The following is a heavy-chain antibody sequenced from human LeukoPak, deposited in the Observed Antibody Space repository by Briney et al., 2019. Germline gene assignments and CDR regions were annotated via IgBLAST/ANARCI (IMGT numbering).Heavy chain of an antibody. J-gene: IGHJ3*02. CDR2: INPNSGGT. Sequence: VASVKVSCKASGYTFTGYYMHWVRQAPGQGLEWMGWINPNSGGTNYAQKLQGRVTMTTDTSTSTAYMELRSLRSDDTAVYYCARDRYYYDSSGPEDAFDIWGQGTMVTVSS. D-gene: IGHD3-22*01. CDR3: ARDRYYYDSSGPEDAFDI. CDR1: GYTFTGYY. V-gene: IGHV1-2*02.